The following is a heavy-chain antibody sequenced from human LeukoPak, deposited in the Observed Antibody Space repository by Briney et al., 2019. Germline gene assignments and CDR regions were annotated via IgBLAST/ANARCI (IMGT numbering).Heavy chain of an antibody. V-gene: IGHV3-30*03. Sequence: GGSLRLSCAASGFTFDSYGMHWVRQAPGKGLEWVAVISYDGNNKYYANSVKGRFTISRDNSKNTLYLQMNSLRAEDTAVYYCTRERDLSLNCFAYWGQGTLVTVSS. J-gene: IGHJ4*02. CDR1: GFTFDSYG. CDR2: ISYDGNNK. CDR3: TRERDLSLNCFAY.